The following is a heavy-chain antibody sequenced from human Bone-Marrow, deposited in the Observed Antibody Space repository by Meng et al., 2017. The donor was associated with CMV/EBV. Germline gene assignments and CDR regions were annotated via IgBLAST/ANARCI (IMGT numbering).Heavy chain of an antibody. CDR3: AKQYGMDV. V-gene: IGHV3-23*03. CDR2: IYSGGSST. CDR1: GFTFSSYW. J-gene: IGHJ6*02. Sequence: GESLKISCAASGFTFSSYWMHWVRQAPGKGLEWVSVIYSGGSSTYYADSVKGRFTISRDNSKNTLYLQMNSLRAEDTAVYYCAKQYGMDVWGQGTTVTVSS.